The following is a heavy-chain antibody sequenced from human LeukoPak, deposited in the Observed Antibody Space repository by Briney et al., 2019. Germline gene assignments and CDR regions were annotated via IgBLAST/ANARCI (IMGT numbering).Heavy chain of an antibody. Sequence: SETLSLTCTVSGGSISSYYWSWIRQPPGKGLEWIGYIYYSGSTNYNPSLKSRVTISVDTSKNQFSLKLSSVTAADTAVYYCARGRRWFGESTWGQGTLVTVSS. CDR1: GGSISSYY. CDR2: IYYSGST. D-gene: IGHD3-10*01. V-gene: IGHV4-59*01. CDR3: ARGRRWFGEST. J-gene: IGHJ5*02.